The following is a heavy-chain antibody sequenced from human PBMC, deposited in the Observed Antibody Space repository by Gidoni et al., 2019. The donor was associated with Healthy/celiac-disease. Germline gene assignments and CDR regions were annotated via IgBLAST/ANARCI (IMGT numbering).Heavy chain of an antibody. CDR3: AKDKLPVADNGDAFDI. CDR2: ITYDGSNK. J-gene: IGHJ3*02. V-gene: IGHV3-30*18. D-gene: IGHD6-19*01. CDR1: GFTFRSYG. Sequence: QVQLVESGGGVVQPGRSLRLSCAASGFTFRSYGMHWVRQAPGKGLEWVSVITYDGSNKYYADSVKGRFTISRDNSKNTLYLQMNSLRAEDTAVYYCAKDKLPVADNGDAFDIWGQGTMVTVSS.